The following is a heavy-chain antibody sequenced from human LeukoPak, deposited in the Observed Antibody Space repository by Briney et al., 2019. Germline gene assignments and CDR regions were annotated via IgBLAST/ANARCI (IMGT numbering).Heavy chain of an antibody. J-gene: IGHJ6*03. V-gene: IGHV3-23*01. D-gene: IGHD3-10*01. CDR2: LTGSGGNT. CDR1: AFTFSNYA. CDR3: VKFRGIQHYNYHMDV. Sequence: GGSLRLSCAASAFTFSNYAMNWVRQAPGKGLEWVSGLTGSGGNTYYADSVKGRFTISRDNSKNTLSLQMNSLRAEDAAVYYCVKFRGIQHYNYHMDVWGKGTTVTVSS.